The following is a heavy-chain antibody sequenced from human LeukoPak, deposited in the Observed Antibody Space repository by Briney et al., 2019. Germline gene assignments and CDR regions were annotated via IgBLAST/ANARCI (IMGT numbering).Heavy chain of an antibody. J-gene: IGHJ4*02. D-gene: IGHD2-15*01. CDR2: ISDSGTST. CDR3: AKDVCSGGACYYFDY. CDR1: GFTFSSYA. Sequence: PGGSLRLSCAASGFTFSSYAMSWVRQAPGKGLECVSTISDSGTSTYYADSVKGRFTISRDNSKNTLYLQMSSLRAEDTAVYYCAKDVCSGGACYYFDYWGQGTLVTVSS. V-gene: IGHV3-23*01.